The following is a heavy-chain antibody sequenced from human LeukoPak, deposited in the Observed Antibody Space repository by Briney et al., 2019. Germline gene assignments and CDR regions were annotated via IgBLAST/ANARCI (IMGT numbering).Heavy chain of an antibody. D-gene: IGHD2-2*01. CDR2: LYVNGSP. Sequence: PSETLSLTCTVSGDSISSAYWGWIRQSAGKGLVYIGRLYVNGSPNSNPSLKSRVTMSLDTSKNQFSLKMTSVTAADSAIYFCARMPVPIHDAFDIWGQGTAVMVSS. J-gene: IGHJ3*02. CDR1: GDSISSAY. CDR3: ARMPVPIHDAFDI. V-gene: IGHV4-4*07.